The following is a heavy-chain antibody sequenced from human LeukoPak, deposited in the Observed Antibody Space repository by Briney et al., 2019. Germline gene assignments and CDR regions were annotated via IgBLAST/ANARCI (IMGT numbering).Heavy chain of an antibody. CDR2: INPNSGGT. V-gene: IGHV1-2*02. CDR1: GYTFTGYY. Sequence: ASVKFSCKASGYTFTGYYLYWVRQAPGQGLEWMGWINPNSGGTNYAQKFQGRVTMTRDTSISTAYMELSRLRSDDTAVYYCASQTGYCNGGSCPEYCFDYWGQGTLVTVSS. D-gene: IGHD2-15*01. J-gene: IGHJ4*02. CDR3: ASQTGYCNGGSCPEYCFDY.